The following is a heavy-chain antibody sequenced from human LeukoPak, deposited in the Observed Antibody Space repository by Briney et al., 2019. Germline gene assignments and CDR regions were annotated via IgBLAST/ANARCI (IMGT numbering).Heavy chain of an antibody. CDR3: ARVLFDTYDSSGYYYNY. V-gene: IGHV3-48*01. CDR1: GFTVSSNY. CDR2: ISSSSSTI. J-gene: IGHJ4*02. D-gene: IGHD3-22*01. Sequence: GGSLRLSCAASGFTVSSNYMNWVRQAPGKGLEWVSYISSSSSTIYYADSVKGRFTISRDNAKNSLYLQMNSLRAEDTAVYYCARVLFDTYDSSGYYYNYWGQGTLVTVSS.